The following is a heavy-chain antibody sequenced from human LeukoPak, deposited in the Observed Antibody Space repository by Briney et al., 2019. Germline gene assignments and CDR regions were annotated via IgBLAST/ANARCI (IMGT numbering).Heavy chain of an antibody. CDR1: GFTFDDYA. V-gene: IGHV3-9*01. D-gene: IGHD4-17*01. CDR3: AKDSSPLYGDYGGNWFDP. Sequence: PGRSLRLSCAASGFTFDDYAMHWVRQAPGKGLEWVSGISWNSGSIGYADSVKGRFTISRDNAKNSLYLQMNSLRAEDTALYYCAKDSSPLYGDYGGNWFDPWGQGTLVTVSS. J-gene: IGHJ5*02. CDR2: ISWNSGSI.